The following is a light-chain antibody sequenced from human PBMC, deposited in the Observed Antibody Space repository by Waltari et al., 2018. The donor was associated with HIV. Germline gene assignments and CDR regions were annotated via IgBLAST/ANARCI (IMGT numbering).Light chain of an antibody. CDR2: NDD. CDR1: GSNIRSNF. CDR3: AAWDDTLNVYV. J-gene: IGLJ1*01. V-gene: IGLV1-44*01. Sequence: QSVLTQPPSVSGAPGQRVTISCSGSGSNIRSNFVNWYQQLPVTAPRVLIYNDDQRPSGVPARFSGFKSGTTASLAISGLQSEDEAEYYCAAWDDTLNVYVFGSGTKVTVL.